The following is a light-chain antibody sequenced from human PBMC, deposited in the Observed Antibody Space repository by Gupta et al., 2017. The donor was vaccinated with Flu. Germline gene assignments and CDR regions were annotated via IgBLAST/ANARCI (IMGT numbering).Light chain of an antibody. V-gene: IGLV3-9*01. CDR2: RDI. CDR1: NIENRN. Sequence: ALAQTSSITCGENNIENRNVHWYQHKPGHAPLLVIYRDISRPAGTPERFSGSNSETTATLTIGGAQAGDEDDYYCQVWDSSTEVFGGGTKLTVL. CDR3: QVWDSSTEV. J-gene: IGLJ2*01.